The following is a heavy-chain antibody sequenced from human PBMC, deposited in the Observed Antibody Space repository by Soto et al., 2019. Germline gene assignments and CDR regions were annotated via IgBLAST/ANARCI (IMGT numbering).Heavy chain of an antibody. V-gene: IGHV3-30-3*01. CDR1: GFTFSRYG. J-gene: IGHJ6*02. D-gene: IGHD3-10*01. Sequence: GGSLRLSCAASGFTFSRYGMHCVRQAPGKGLEWVAVISYDGSNKYYADSVKGRFSISRDNSKNTLYLQMNSLRAEDTAVYYCAREGGYGSYGMGVWGQGTTVTVSS. CDR2: ISYDGSNK. CDR3: AREGGYGSYGMGV.